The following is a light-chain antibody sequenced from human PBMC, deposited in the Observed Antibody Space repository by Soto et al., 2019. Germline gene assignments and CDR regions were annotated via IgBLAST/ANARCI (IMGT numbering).Light chain of an antibody. CDR3: MQGYRWPLT. CDR1: KSLVYRDVNTY. J-gene: IGKJ5*01. V-gene: IGKV2-30*01. CDR2: RTS. Sequence: VLPHLQLSLLVPLGTPASFSCSSSKSLVYRDVNTYLNWYQQRPGQSPRRLIYRTSNLDSGVPDRFSGSRSGTDFTLNISSVEAEDVAIYYCMQGYRWPLTFGQGTRLEIK.